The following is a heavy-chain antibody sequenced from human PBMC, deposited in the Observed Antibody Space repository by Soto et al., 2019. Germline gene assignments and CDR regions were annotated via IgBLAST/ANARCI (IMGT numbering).Heavy chain of an antibody. CDR2: IFHSGNT. CDR1: GGPIIDTNHY. V-gene: IGHV4-39*01. Sequence: QLLLQESGPGLVKPSETLSLTCTVSGGPIIDTNHYWGCIRQPPGKGLEWIGSIFHSGNTYYNPSLESRVTISVETSKNLFSLMLNSATAADTAIYYCARHTRYTYGYFPRYIDHWGQGTLVTVSS. CDR3: ARHTRYTYGYFPRYIDH. D-gene: IGHD5-18*01. J-gene: IGHJ4*02.